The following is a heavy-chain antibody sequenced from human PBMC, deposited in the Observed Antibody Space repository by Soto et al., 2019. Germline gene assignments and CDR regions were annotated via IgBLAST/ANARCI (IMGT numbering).Heavy chain of an antibody. D-gene: IGHD2-15*01. CDR3: ARTIGYCSGGSCDSQYYYYGMDV. CDR2: INPNSGGT. Sequence: QVQLVQSGAEVKKPGASVKVSCKASGYTFTGYYMHWVRQAPGQGLEWMGWINPNSGGTNYAQKFKGWVTMTRDTSISTAYMELSRLRSDDTAVYYCARTIGYCSGGSCDSQYYYYGMDVWGQGTTVTVSS. CDR1: GYTFTGYY. V-gene: IGHV1-2*04. J-gene: IGHJ6*02.